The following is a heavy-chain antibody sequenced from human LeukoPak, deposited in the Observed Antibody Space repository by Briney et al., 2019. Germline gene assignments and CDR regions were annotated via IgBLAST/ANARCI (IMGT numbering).Heavy chain of an antibody. V-gene: IGHV3-48*02. CDR1: GFTFSTYA. CDR2: ISISSSTI. D-gene: IGHD2-2*03. Sequence: GGSLRLSCAASGFTFSTYAMSWVRQAPGKGLEWVSYISISSSTIYYGDSVKGRFTISRDNAKNSVYLQMNSLRDEDTAVYYCARELGYCSGTTCSVHYYGMDVWGQGTTVTVSS. J-gene: IGHJ6*02. CDR3: ARELGYCSGTTCSVHYYGMDV.